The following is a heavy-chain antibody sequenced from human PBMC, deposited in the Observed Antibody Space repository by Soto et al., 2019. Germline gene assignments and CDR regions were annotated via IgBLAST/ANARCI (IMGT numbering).Heavy chain of an antibody. V-gene: IGHV3-11*01. Sequence: QVQLVESGGCLVKPGGSLRLACATSGFTFTDYDMSWIRQAPGKGLEWVSYISYSGTTIYYEDSVKGRFAISRDNAEKSLHLHMNSLRAEDTAVYYCTRPCRYCNGGGPGNWFDPWSHGPLVTVSS. CDR3: TRPCRYCNGGGPGNWFDP. D-gene: IGHD2-8*02. CDR1: GFTFTDYD. J-gene: IGHJ5*02. CDR2: ISYSGTTI.